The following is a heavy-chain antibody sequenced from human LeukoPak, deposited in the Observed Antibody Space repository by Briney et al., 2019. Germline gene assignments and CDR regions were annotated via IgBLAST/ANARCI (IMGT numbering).Heavy chain of an antibody. CDR1: GYTFTTYA. CDR2: INAGNDYT. CDR3: ARDVWDNILTGSVFDP. D-gene: IGHD3-9*01. J-gene: IGHJ5*02. V-gene: IGHV1-3*01. Sequence: ASVKVSCKASGYTFTTYAMHWVRQAPGQRLEWMGWINAGNDYTKYSQKFQGRVTITRDTSASTAYMELGSLRSEDTAVYYCARDVWDNILTGSVFDPWGQGTLVTVSS.